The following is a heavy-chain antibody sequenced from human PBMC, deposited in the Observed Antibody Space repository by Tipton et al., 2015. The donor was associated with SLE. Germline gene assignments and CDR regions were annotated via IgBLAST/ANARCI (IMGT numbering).Heavy chain of an antibody. V-gene: IGHV3-21*01. Sequence: SLRLSCAASGFTFSSYSMNWVRQAPGKGLEWVSSISSSSSYIYYADSVKGRFTISRDNAKNSLYLQMNSLRAEDTAVYYCAREEVVVVAYAFDIWGQGTMVAVSS. CDR1: GFTFSSYS. CDR2: ISSSSSYI. J-gene: IGHJ3*02. CDR3: AREEVVVVAYAFDI. D-gene: IGHD2-15*01.